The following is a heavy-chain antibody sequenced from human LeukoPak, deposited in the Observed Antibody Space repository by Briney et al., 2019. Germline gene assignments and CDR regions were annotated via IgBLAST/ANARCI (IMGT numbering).Heavy chain of an antibody. CDR2: ISGSGGST. CDR1: GLTFSSYA. CDR3: AKDRPSIAAAGTPRLGY. J-gene: IGHJ4*02. V-gene: IGHV3-23*01. Sequence: GGSLRLSCAASGLTFSSYAMSWVRQAPGKGLEWVSAISGSGGSTYYADSVKGRFTISRDNSKNTLYLQMNSLRAEDTAVYYCAKDRPSIAAAGTPRLGYWGQGTLVTVSS. D-gene: IGHD6-13*01.